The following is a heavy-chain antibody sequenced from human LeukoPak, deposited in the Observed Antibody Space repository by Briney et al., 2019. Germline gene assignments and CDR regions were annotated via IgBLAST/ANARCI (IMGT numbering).Heavy chain of an antibody. D-gene: IGHD6-13*01. J-gene: IGHJ4*02. V-gene: IGHV3-23*01. Sequence: PGGSLRLSCAASGFTFSSYALTWVRQAPGKGLEWVSSIRDNGDTTYYADSVKGRFTISRDNSKNPLYLQMDSLRAEDTALYYCVKARGYSSSSSFDYWGQGTLVTVSS. CDR2: IRDNGDTT. CDR1: GFTFSSYA. CDR3: VKARGYSSSSSFDY.